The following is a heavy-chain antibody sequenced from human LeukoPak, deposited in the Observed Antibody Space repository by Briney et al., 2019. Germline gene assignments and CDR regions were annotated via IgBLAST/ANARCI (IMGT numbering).Heavy chain of an antibody. J-gene: IGHJ4*02. D-gene: IGHD1-26*01. V-gene: IGHV4-34*01. CDR2: INHSGST. Sequence: PSETLSLTCAVYGGSFSGYYWSWIRQPPGKGLEWIGEINHSGSTNYNPSLKSRVTISVDTSKNQFSLKLSSVTAADTAVYYCARGLGIVGATGYYFDYWGQGTLVTVSS. CDR3: ARGLGIVGATGYYFDY. CDR1: GGSFSGYY.